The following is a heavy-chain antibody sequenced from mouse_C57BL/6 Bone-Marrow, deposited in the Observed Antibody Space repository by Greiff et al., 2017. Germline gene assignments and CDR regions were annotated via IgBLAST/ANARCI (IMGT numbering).Heavy chain of an antibody. CDR2: IYPRSGNT. V-gene: IGHV1-81*01. CDR3: ARSASFYYGNYVVYFDY. CDR1: GYTFTSYG. J-gene: IGHJ2*01. Sequence: VKLQQSGAELARPGASVKLSCKASGYTFTSYGISWVKQRTGQGLEWIGEIYPRSGNTYYNEKFKGKATLTADKSSSTAYMELRSLTSEDSAVYFCARSASFYYGNYVVYFDYWGQGTTLTVSS. D-gene: IGHD2-1*01.